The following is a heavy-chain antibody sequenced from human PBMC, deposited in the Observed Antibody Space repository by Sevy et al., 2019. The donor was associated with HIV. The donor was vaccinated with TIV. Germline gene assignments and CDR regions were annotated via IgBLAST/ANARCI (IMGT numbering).Heavy chain of an antibody. CDR3: AQADGGYSSGWYEGLYYGMDV. CDR1: GYTFTGYY. J-gene: IGHJ6*02. V-gene: IGHV1-2*02. D-gene: IGHD6-19*01. Sequence: ASVKVSCKASGYTFTGYYMHWVRQAPGQGLEWMGWINPNSGGTNYAQKFQGRVTMTRDTSISTAYMELGRLRSDDTAVYYCAQADGGYSSGWYEGLYYGMDVWGQGTTVTVSS. CDR2: INPNSGGT.